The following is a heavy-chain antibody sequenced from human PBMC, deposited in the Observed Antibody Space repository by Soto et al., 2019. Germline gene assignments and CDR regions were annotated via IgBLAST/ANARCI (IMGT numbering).Heavy chain of an antibody. CDR2: IGAYNGHT. V-gene: IGHV1-18*01. Sequence: ASVKVSCKASGYTFTNSGISWVRQAPGQGLEWMGWIGAYNGHTKYAQKLQGRVTMTTDTSTSTAYMELRSLKSDDTAVYYCAREDYYDSSGYLPVRYYFGMDVWGQGTTVTVSS. CDR1: GYTFTNSG. CDR3: AREDYYDSSGYLPVRYYFGMDV. J-gene: IGHJ6*02. D-gene: IGHD3-22*01.